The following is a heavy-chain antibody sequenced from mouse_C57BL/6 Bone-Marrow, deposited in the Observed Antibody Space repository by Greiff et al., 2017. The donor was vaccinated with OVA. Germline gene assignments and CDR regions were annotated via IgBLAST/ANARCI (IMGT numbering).Heavy chain of an antibody. D-gene: IGHD4-1*01. V-gene: IGHV3-6*01. Sequence: EVQLQESGPGLVKPSQSLSLTCSVTGYSITSGYYWNWIRQFPGNKLEWMGYISYDGSNNYNPSHKNRISITRDTSKNQFFLKLNSVTTEDTATYYPAAGTSWYFDVWGTGTTVTVSS. CDR1: GYSITSGYY. CDR2: ISYDGSN. J-gene: IGHJ1*03. CDR3: AAGTSWYFDV.